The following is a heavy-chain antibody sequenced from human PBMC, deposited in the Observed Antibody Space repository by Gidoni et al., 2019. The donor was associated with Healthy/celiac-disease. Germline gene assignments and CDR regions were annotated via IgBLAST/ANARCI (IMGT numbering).Heavy chain of an antibody. CDR3: AKDRDMIGNAFDI. CDR1: GFTFDDYA. V-gene: IGHV3-9*01. Sequence: EVQLVESGGGLVQPGRSLRLSCAASGFTFDDYAMHWVRQAPGKGLEWVSGISWNSGSIGYADSVKGRFTISRDNAKNSLYLQMNSLRAEDTALYYCAKDRDMIGNAFDIWGQGTMVTVSS. CDR2: ISWNSGSI. D-gene: IGHD3-22*01. J-gene: IGHJ3*02.